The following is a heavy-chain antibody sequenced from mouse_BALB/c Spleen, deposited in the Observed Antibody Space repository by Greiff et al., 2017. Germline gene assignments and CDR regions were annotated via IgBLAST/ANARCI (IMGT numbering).Heavy chain of an antibody. Sequence: EVKVVESGGGLVKPGGSLKLSCAASGFTFSSYAMSWVRQTPEKRLEWVATISSGGSYTYYPDSVKGRFTISRDNAKNTLYLQMSSLRSEDTAMYYCARRYDYDVRVWYFDVWGAGTTVTVSS. J-gene: IGHJ1*01. V-gene: IGHV5-9-3*01. D-gene: IGHD2-4*01. CDR1: GFTFSSYA. CDR2: ISSGGSYT. CDR3: ARRYDYDVRVWYFDV.